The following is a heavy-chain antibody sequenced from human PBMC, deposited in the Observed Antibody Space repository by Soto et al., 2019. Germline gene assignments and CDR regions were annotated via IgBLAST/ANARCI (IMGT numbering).Heavy chain of an antibody. CDR3: ALGNFDARANWFDP. J-gene: IGHJ5*02. CDR2: IYYSGST. V-gene: IGHV4-59*06. Sequence: PSETLSLTCTVSGGSISSYYWSWIRQPPGKGLEWIGYIYYSGSTYYNPSLKSRVTISVDTSKNQFSLKLSSVTAADTAVYYCALGNFDARANWFDPWGQGTLVTVSS. CDR1: GGSISSYY.